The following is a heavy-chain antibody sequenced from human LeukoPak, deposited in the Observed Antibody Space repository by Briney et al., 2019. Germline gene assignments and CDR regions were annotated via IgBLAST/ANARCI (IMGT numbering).Heavy chain of an antibody. Sequence: PGGSLRLSCAPSGLSFSSYTIHWVRQAPGKGLEWVALISYDGSNKYYADSVKGRFTISRDNSKKTVYLQMDSLRAEDTAVYYCAKDGMYFYDSSGYHHLDYWGQGTLVTVSS. V-gene: IGHV3-30*18. D-gene: IGHD3-22*01. J-gene: IGHJ4*02. CDR1: GLSFSSYT. CDR2: ISYDGSNK. CDR3: AKDGMYFYDSSGYHHLDY.